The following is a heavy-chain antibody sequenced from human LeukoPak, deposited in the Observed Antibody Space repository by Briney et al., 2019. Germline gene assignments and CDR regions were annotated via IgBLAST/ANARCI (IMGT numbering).Heavy chain of an antibody. V-gene: IGHV4-4*07. CDR2: IYTSGST. CDR3: ASYHYYCSSTSCYGRGFDP. CDR1: GGSISSYY. D-gene: IGHD2-2*01. J-gene: IGHJ5*02. Sequence: SETLSLTCTVSGGSISSYYWSWIRQPAGKGLEWIGRIYTSGSTNYNPSLKSRVTMSADTSKNQFSLKLSSVTAADTAVYYCASYHYYCSSTSCYGRGFDPWGQGTLVTVSS.